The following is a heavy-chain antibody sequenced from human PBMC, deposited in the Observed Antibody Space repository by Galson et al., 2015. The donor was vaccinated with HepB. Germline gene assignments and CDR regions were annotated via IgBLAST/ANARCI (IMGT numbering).Heavy chain of an antibody. CDR3: ASRGSDYYDSSGSDY. V-gene: IGHV1-69*13. J-gene: IGHJ4*02. Sequence: SVKVSCKASGGTFSSYAISWVRQAPGQGLEWMGGVIPIFGTANYAQKFQGRVTITADESTSTAYMELSSLRSEDTAVYYCASRGSDYYDSSGSDYWGQGTLVTVSS. CDR1: GGTFSSYA. D-gene: IGHD3-22*01. CDR2: VIPIFGTA.